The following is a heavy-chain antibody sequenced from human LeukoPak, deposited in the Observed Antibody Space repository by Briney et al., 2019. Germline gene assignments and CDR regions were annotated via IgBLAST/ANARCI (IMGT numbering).Heavy chain of an antibody. CDR1: GFTFSSNG. D-gene: IGHD3-10*01. CDR2: IRYDGSNK. V-gene: IGHV3-30*02. J-gene: IGHJ4*02. CDR3: ANDHYYGLAY. Sequence: GGSLRLSCEASGFTFSSNGMYWVRQAPGKGLEWVAFIRYDGSNKYYSDSVKGRFTISRDNSRNTLYLQMNSLRVEDTAVYYCANDHYYGLAYWGQGTRVTVSS.